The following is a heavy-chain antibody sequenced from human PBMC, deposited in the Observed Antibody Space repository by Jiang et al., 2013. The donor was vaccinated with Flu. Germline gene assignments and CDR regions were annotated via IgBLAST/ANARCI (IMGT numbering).Heavy chain of an antibody. CDR3: ARGYYDSSGYYYVNGGWYFDL. CDR1: GYTFTSYD. D-gene: IGHD3-22*01. CDR2: MNPNSGNT. V-gene: IGHV1-8*01. Sequence: GAEVKKPGASVKVSCKASGYTFTSYDINWVRQATGQGLEWMGWMNPNSGNTGYAQKFQGRVTMTRNTSISTAYMELSSLRSEDTAVYYCARGYYDSSGYYYVNGGWYFDLWGRGTLVTVSS. J-gene: IGHJ2*01.